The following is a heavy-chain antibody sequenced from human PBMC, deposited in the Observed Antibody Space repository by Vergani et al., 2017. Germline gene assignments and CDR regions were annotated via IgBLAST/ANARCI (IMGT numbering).Heavy chain of an antibody. CDR2: INHSGST. V-gene: IGHV4-34*01. J-gene: IGHJ2*01. D-gene: IGHD5-24*01. CDR1: GGSFSGYY. Sequence: QVQLQQWGAGLLKPSETLSLTCAVYGGSFSGYYWSWIRQPPGKGLEWIGEINHSGSTNYKPSLKSRVTISVDTSKNQFSLKLSSVTAADTAVYYCARGRGWLPPFYWYFDLWGRGTLVTVSS. CDR3: ARGRGWLPPFYWYFDL.